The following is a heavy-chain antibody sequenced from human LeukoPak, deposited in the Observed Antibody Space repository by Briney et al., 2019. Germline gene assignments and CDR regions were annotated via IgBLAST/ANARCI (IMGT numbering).Heavy chain of an antibody. CDR3: ARDYTTIFGVANDAFDI. Sequence: GGSLRLSCAASGFTFSSYWMHWVRQAPGKGLVWVSRIYSDGISTSYADSVKGRFTISRDNAKNSLYLQMNSLRAEDTAVYYCARDYTTIFGVANDAFDIWGQGTMVIVSS. CDR2: IYSDGIST. J-gene: IGHJ3*02. V-gene: IGHV3-74*01. D-gene: IGHD3-3*01. CDR1: GFTFSSYW.